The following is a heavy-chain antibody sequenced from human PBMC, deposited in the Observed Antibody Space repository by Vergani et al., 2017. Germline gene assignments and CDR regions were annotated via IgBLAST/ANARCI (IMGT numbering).Heavy chain of an antibody. Sequence: QVQLQESGPGLVKSSETLSLTCSVSFDSTRNLYCNWTRQPPGKGLEWIGSIHYSENTNYNPSLKTRVTISVDTAKNQFSLTLTSVTAADTAVYYCASDTHSGQRADRWGQGILVTVTS. D-gene: IGHD6-19*01. J-gene: IGHJ5*02. CDR1: FDSTRNLY. CDR3: ASDTHSGQRADR. V-gene: IGHV4-59*11. CDR2: IHYSENT.